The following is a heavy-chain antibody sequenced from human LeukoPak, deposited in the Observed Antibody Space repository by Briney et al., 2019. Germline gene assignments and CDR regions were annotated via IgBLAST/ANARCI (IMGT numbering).Heavy chain of an antibody. D-gene: IGHD5-12*01. CDR2: IYYSGST. CDR1: GGSISSYY. J-gene: IGHJ6*02. V-gene: IGHV4-59*01. Sequence: SETLSLTCTVSGGSISSYYWSWIRQPPGKGLEWIGYIYYSGSTNYNPSLKSRVTISVDTSKNQFSLKLSSVTAADTAVYYCARDKADIVAVTGARYYYGMDVWGQGTTVTVSS. CDR3: ARDKADIVAVTGARYYYGMDV.